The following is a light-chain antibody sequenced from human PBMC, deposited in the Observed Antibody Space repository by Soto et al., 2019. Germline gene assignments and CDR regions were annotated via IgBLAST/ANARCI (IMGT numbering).Light chain of an antibody. CDR1: SSDIGGYNY. CDR2: DVT. V-gene: IGLV2-14*03. Sequence: QSALTQPASVSGSPGQSITVSCTGTSSDIGGYNYVSWYQQHPGKAPKLIIFDVTYRPSGVSNRFSGSKSGNTASLTISGLQAEDEADYYCSSYSSTHSVVFGGGTKLTVL. CDR3: SSYSSTHSVV. J-gene: IGLJ2*01.